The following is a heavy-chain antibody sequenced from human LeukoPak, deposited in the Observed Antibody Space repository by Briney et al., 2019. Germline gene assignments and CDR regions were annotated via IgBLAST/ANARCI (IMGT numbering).Heavy chain of an antibody. CDR3: ARHARNPWDWFDP. CDR2: IRYDGSNK. Sequence: GGSLRLSCAASGFTFSSYGMHWVRQAPGKGLEWVAFIRYDGSNKYYADSVKGRFTISRDNSKNTLYLQMNSLRAEDTAVYYCARHARNPWDWFDPWGQGTLVTVSS. CDR1: GFTFSSYG. V-gene: IGHV3-30*02. J-gene: IGHJ5*02. D-gene: IGHD7-27*01.